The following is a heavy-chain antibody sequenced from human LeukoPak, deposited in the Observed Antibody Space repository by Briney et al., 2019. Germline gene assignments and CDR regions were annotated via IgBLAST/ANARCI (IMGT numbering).Heavy chain of an antibody. CDR1: GGSISSYY. CDR3: AGGVVPAAIPQLVDYYYGMDV. J-gene: IGHJ6*02. Sequence: SETLSLTCTVSGGSISSYYWSWIRQPPGKGLEWIGYIYYSGSTNYNPSLKSRVTISVDKSKNQFSLKLSSVTAADTAVYYCAGGVVPAAIPQLVDYYYGMDVWGQGTTVTVSS. V-gene: IGHV4-59*12. D-gene: IGHD2-2*02. CDR2: IYYSGST.